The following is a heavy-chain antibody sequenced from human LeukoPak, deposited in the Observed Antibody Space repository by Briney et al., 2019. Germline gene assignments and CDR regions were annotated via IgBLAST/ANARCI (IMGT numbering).Heavy chain of an antibody. V-gene: IGHV4-4*02. Sequence: PSQTLSLTCAVSGGSISSSNWWSCVRQHPGKGLEWIGEILHSGSTNYNPSLKSRVSISVDKSKNQFSLNLTSVTAADTAVYYCAAIKITLLRGVVTHFDYWGQGTLVTVSS. CDR1: GGSISSSNW. D-gene: IGHD3-10*01. CDR2: ILHSGST. J-gene: IGHJ4*02. CDR3: AAIKITLLRGVVTHFDY.